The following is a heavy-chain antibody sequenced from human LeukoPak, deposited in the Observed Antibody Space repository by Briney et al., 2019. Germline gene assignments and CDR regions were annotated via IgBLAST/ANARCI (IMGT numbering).Heavy chain of an antibody. D-gene: IGHD3-10*01. V-gene: IGHV5-51*01. J-gene: IGHJ4*02. CDR2: IYPGDSDT. CDR3: ALLWFGEFDTFDY. CDR1: GYIFTSYC. Sequence: SLKISCRGSGYIFTSYCIGWVREMRGKGLEGRVIIYPGDSDTRYSPSFQGQVTISADKSISTAYLQWSSLKASDTAMYYCALLWFGEFDTFDYWGQGPLVTVSS.